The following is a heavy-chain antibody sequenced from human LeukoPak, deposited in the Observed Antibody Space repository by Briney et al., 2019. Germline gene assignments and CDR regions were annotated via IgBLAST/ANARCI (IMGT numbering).Heavy chain of an antibody. CDR2: IWYDGSNK. Sequence: PGGSLRLSCAASGFTFSSYGMHWVRQAPGKGLEWVAVIWYDGSNKYYADSVKGRFTISRDNSKNTLYLQMNSLRAEDTAVYYCAKSATSESRDFDYWGQGTLVTVSS. CDR1: GFTFSSYG. J-gene: IGHJ4*02. CDR3: AKSATSESRDFDY. V-gene: IGHV3-33*06.